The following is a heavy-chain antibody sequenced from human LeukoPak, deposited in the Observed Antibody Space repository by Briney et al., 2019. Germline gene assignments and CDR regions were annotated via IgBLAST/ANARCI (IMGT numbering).Heavy chain of an antibody. V-gene: IGHV1-46*01. Sequence: ASVKVSFKASGYTFTTYYMHWVRQAPGQGLDWMGIINPSGGSTIYVQKFLGRVTMTRDTSTNTVYMDLSSLRSDDTAVYYCARGGMGIQLWSFDDWGQGTLVTVSS. J-gene: IGHJ4*02. D-gene: IGHD5-18*01. CDR2: INPSGGST. CDR1: GYTFTTYY. CDR3: ARGGMGIQLWSFDD.